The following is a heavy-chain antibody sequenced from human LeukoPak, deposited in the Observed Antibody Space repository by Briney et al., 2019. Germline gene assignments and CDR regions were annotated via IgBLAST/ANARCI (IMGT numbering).Heavy chain of an antibody. J-gene: IGHJ5*02. Sequence: GGSLRLSCAAPGFSASSTYMSWVRQAPRKRLEWVSVIYSGGITYYADSVKGRFTISRDNSKNTLYLQMNSRRAEDTAVYYCARVPDGDYVEYWFDPWGQGTLVTVSS. CDR2: IYSGGIT. CDR3: ARVPDGDYVEYWFDP. D-gene: IGHD4-17*01. CDR1: GFSASSTY. V-gene: IGHV3-66*01.